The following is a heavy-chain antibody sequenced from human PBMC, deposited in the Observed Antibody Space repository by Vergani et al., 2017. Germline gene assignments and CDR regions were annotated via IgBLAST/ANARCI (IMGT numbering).Heavy chain of an antibody. CDR1: GYSFTSYW. V-gene: IGHV5-51*01. CDR2: IYHIDSDT. J-gene: IGHJ6*03. D-gene: IGHD3-16*01. Sequence: EVQLVQSGAEVKKPGESLKISCKGSGYSFTSYWIGGVRQMPGKGLEWMGIIYHIDSDTRYSPSFQGQVTISADTSISTAYLQVSSLKASDTAMYYCARALGMGENYYYYMDVWGKGTTVTVSS. CDR3: ARALGMGENYYYYMDV.